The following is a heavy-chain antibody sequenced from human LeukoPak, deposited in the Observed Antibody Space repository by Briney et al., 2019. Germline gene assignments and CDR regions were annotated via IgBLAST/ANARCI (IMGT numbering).Heavy chain of an antibody. CDR1: GYTFTSYY. J-gene: IGHJ4*02. D-gene: IGHD6-13*01. CDR2: INPSGGST. CDR3: ARVGIAAAGRKTYYYFDY. Sequence: ASVKVSCKASGYTFTSYYMHWVRQAPGQGLEWMGLINPSGGSTSYAQKFQGRVTMTRDTSTSTVYMELSSLRSEDTAVYYCARVGIAAAGRKTYYYFDYWGQGTLVTVSS. V-gene: IGHV1-46*01.